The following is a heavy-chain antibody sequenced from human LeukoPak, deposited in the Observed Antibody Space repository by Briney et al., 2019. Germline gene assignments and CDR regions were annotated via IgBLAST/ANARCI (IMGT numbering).Heavy chain of an antibody. Sequence: GGSLRLSCAASGFTFSNYWMTWVRQAPGKGLEWVANIKQDGSEKYYVDSVKGRFTISRDNAKNSLYLHMNSLRAEDTAVYYCARSETTYYYDSSVYFYYYYGMDVWGQGTTVTVSS. CDR1: GFTFSNYW. CDR2: IKQDGSEK. J-gene: IGHJ6*02. V-gene: IGHV3-7*01. D-gene: IGHD3-22*01. CDR3: ARSETTYYYDSSVYFYYYYGMDV.